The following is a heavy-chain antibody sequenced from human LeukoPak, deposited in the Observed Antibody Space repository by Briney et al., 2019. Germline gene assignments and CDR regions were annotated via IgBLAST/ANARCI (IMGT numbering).Heavy chain of an antibody. CDR2: SYYSEST. CDR3: ARHRIIGDGSGYYWDY. D-gene: IGHD3-22*01. CDR1: GGSISSRSYY. Sequence: SETLSLTCSVSGGSISSRSYYWGWIRQPPGKGLEWIGSSYYSESTSYNPSLKSRVTISVDTSKNQFSLKLSSVTAADTAVYYCARHRIIGDGSGYYWDYWGQGTLVTVSS. V-gene: IGHV4-39*01. J-gene: IGHJ4*02.